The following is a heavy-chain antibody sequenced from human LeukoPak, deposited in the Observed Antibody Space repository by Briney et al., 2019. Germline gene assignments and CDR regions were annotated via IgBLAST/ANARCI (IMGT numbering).Heavy chain of an antibody. CDR1: GYTFTSYG. J-gene: IGHJ6*02. V-gene: IGHV1-18*01. Sequence: ASVKVSCKASGYTFTSYGISWVRQAPGQGLEWMGWISAYNGNTNYAQKLQGRVTMTTDTSTRTAYMELRSLRSDDTAVYYCARVDSSEIMGYYYYGMDVWGQGTTVTVSS. CDR3: ARVDSSEIMGYYYYGMDV. D-gene: IGHD3-22*01. CDR2: ISAYNGNT.